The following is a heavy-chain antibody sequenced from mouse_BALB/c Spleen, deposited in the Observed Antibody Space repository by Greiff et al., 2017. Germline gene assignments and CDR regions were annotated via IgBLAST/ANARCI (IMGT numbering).Heavy chain of an antibody. Sequence: EVKLMESGGGLVKPGGSLKLSCAASGFTFSDYYMYWVRQTPEKRLEWVATISDGGSYTYYPDSVKGRFTISRDNAKNNLYLQMSSLKSEDTAMYYCARASGSSGYVGYWGQGTTLTVSS. V-gene: IGHV5-4*02. D-gene: IGHD3-1*01. CDR3: ARASGSSGYVGY. CDR2: ISDGGSYT. J-gene: IGHJ2*01. CDR1: GFTFSDYY.